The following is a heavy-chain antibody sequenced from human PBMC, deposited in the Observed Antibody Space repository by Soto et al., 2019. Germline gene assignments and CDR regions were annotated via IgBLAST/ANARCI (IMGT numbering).Heavy chain of an antibody. Sequence: SETLSLTCTVSGGSISSYYWSWIRQPPGKGLEWIGYIYYSGSTNYDPSLKSRVTISVDTSKNQFSLKLSSVTAADTAVYYCARDRGVQLWPYYYYGMDVWGQGTTVTVSS. CDR3: ARDRGVQLWPYYYYGMDV. CDR2: IYYSGST. J-gene: IGHJ6*02. V-gene: IGHV4-59*01. D-gene: IGHD5-18*01. CDR1: GGSISSYY.